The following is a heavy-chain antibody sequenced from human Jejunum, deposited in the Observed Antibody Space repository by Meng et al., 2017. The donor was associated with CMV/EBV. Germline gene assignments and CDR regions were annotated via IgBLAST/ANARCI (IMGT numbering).Heavy chain of an antibody. D-gene: IGHD4-11*01. CDR1: GFAFSSHA. CDR2: ISGAGLAT. J-gene: IGHJ4*02. V-gene: IGHV3-23*01. Sequence: FGFAFSSHAMSWVRQVPGRRPEWVAGISGAGLATYYADSVKGRFTISRDNSNSTLFLQMDGLRGDDTAVYFCARDVGYTVTAPFDYWGQGSVVPSPQ. CDR3: ARDVGYTVTAPFDY.